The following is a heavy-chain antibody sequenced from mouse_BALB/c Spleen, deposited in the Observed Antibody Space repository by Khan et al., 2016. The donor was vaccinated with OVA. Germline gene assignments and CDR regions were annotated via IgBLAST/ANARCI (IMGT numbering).Heavy chain of an antibody. D-gene: IGHD2-14*01. CDR3: ARAYYRYDGDYAMDY. CDR1: GFSVSRYN. J-gene: IGHJ4*01. Sequence: VKLLESGPGLVAPSQSLSITCTVSGFSVSRYNIHWIRQAPGKGLEWLGMIWGGGGTDYNPNLKSRLIISKDNSKSQVFLKMNSLQTDDTAMYYSARAYYRYDGDYAMDYWGQGTSVTVSS. CDR2: IWGGGGT. V-gene: IGHV2-6-4*01.